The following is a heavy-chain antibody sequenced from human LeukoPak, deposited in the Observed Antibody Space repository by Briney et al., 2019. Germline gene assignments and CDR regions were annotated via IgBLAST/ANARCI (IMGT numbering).Heavy chain of an antibody. V-gene: IGHV3-15*01. CDR3: TWMATVVTVDI. Sequence: PGGSLTLSCAVSGLSFRDAWLCWVRQAPGKGLEWIGRTIGGNGPADYPAPVKDRFTISRDYSKDTMYLHMNSLKTEDTAVYYCTWMATVVTVDIWGQGTLVTVSS. CDR1: GLSFRDAW. D-gene: IGHD4-23*01. CDR2: TIGGNGPA. J-gene: IGHJ4*02.